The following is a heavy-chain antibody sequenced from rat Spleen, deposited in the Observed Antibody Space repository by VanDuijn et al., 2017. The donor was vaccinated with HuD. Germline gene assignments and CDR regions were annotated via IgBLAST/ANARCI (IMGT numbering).Heavy chain of an antibody. Sequence: QVQLKESGPGLVQPSRTLSLSCTVSGFSLTSNGVGWVRQPLGKGLVWMGTIWAGGSTNYNSAVQSRLSISRDTSKSQVFLKMNSLQPEDTGTYYCARLGVALYFDYWGQGVMVTVSS. CDR2: IWAGGST. V-gene: IGHV2-72*01. D-gene: IGHD4-3*01. CDR3: ARLGVALYFDY. CDR1: GFSLTSNG. J-gene: IGHJ2*01.